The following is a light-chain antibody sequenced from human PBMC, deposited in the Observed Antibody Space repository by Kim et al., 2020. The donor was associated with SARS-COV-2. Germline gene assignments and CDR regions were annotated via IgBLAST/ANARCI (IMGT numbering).Light chain of an antibody. J-gene: IGKJ4*01. CDR2: DAS. CDR3: QQRRNWPLT. V-gene: IGKV3-11*01. Sequence: LSPGERAPPSCRASQSVSSYLAWYQQKPGQAPRLLIYDASNRATGIPARFSGSGSGTDFTLTISSLEPEDFAVYYCQQRRNWPLTFGGGTKVDIK. CDR1: QSVSSY.